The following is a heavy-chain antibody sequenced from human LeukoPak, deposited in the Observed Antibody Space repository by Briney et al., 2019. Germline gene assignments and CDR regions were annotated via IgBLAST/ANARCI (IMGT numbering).Heavy chain of an antibody. CDR1: GYTFTGYY. CDR3: ARVEKQWPATYYFDY. V-gene: IGHV1-2*02. J-gene: IGHJ4*02. D-gene: IGHD6-19*01. CDR2: INPNSGGT. Sequence: GASVKVSCKASGYTFTGYYMHWVRQAPGQGLEWMGWINPNSGGTSYAQKFQGRVTMTRDTSISTAYMELSRLRSDDTAVYYCARVEKQWPATYYFDYWGQGTLVTVSS.